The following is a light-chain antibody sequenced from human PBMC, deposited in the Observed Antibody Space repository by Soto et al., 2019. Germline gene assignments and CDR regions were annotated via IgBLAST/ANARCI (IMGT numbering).Light chain of an antibody. CDR3: QQSYSTLIT. V-gene: IGKV1-39*01. CDR1: HSISSY. CDR2: AAS. Sequence: DIQMTQSTSTLSASVGDRVTITCRASHSISSYLNWYQQKPGNAPKLLIYAASSLQSGVPSRFSGSGSGTDFTLTISSLQPEDFATYYCQQSYSTLITFGQGTRLEIK. J-gene: IGKJ5*01.